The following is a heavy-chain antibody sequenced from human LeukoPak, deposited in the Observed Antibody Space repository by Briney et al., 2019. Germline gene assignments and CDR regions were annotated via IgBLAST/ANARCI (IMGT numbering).Heavy chain of an antibody. CDR1: GGSISSGGYY. CDR2: IYYSGST. CDR3: ARDWRDVVAATGGAFDI. Sequence: SETLSLTCTVSGGSISSGGYYWSWIRQHPGKGLEWIGYIYYSGSTYYNPSLKSRVTISVDTSKNQFSLKLSSVTAADTAVYYCARDWRDVVAATGGAFDIWGQGTMVTVSS. J-gene: IGHJ3*02. V-gene: IGHV4-31*03. D-gene: IGHD2-15*01.